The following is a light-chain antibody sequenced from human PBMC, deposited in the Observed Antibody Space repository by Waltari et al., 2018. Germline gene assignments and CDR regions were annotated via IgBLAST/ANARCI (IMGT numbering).Light chain of an antibody. Sequence: EIVLTQSPATLSLSPGERATLSCRASQSVSNNLAWYQQKPGQAPRLLIYDVSSRATGIPARISGRGAGTDFTLTISSLEPEDSAVYYCQQRTSWPPGLSFGGGTNVEIK. V-gene: IGKV3-11*01. CDR1: QSVSNN. J-gene: IGKJ4*01. CDR2: DVS. CDR3: QQRTSWPPGLS.